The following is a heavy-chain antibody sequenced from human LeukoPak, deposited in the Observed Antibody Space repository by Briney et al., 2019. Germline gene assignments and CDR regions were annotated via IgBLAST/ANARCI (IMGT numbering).Heavy chain of an antibody. CDR3: ARAGDSWYYYYGMDV. Sequence: PSETLSLTCTVSGGSISSSYWSWIRQPAGKGLEWLGRIYTSGSTNYNPSLKSRVTMSVDTSKNQFSLKLSSVTAADTAVYYCARAGDSWYYYYGMDVWGQGTTVTVSS. D-gene: IGHD6-13*01. V-gene: IGHV4-4*07. CDR1: GGSISSSY. J-gene: IGHJ6*02. CDR2: IYTSGST.